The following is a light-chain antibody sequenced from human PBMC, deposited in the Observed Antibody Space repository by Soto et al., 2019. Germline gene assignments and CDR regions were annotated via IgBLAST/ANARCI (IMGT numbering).Light chain of an antibody. J-gene: IGKJ5*01. CDR3: QQYGNSPIT. V-gene: IGKV3-20*01. CDR1: QSVTSPF. Sequence: EVVLTQSPGTLSLSPGERATLSCRASQSVTSPFLAWYQQKPGQPPRLLIYGTSSRATGIPDRFSGSGSGTDFTLTISRLEPEDFAVYYCQQYGNSPITFGQGTRLEIK. CDR2: GTS.